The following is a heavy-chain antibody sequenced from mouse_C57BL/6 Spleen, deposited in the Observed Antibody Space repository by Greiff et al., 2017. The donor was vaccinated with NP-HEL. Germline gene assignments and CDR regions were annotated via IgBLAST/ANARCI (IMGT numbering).Heavy chain of an antibody. V-gene: IGHV1-4*01. CDR2: INPSSGYT. D-gene: IGHD2-1*01. J-gene: IGHJ2*01. CDR3: SRRESTMEVDY. CDR1: GYTFTSYT. Sequence: VQLQQSGAELARPGASVKMSCKASGYTFTSYTMHWVKQRPGQGLEWIGYINPSSGYTKYNQKFKDKATLTADKSSSTAYMQLSSLTSEDSAVYYCSRRESTMEVDYWGQGTTLTVSS.